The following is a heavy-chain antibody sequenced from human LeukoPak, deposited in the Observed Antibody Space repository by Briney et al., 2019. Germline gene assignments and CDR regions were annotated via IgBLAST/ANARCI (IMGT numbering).Heavy chain of an antibody. CDR2: MNPNSGST. CDR1: GYTFTSYD. V-gene: IGHV1-8*03. CDR3: ARGRSTGYPYYFEY. D-gene: IGHD2-2*01. Sequence: ASVKVSCKASGYTFTSYDINWVRQATGQRLEWMGGMNPNSGSTGYAQKFQGRVTITRNTSISTAYMEMGGLRSEDKAVYYCARGRSTGYPYYFEYWGQGTLVTVSS. J-gene: IGHJ4*02.